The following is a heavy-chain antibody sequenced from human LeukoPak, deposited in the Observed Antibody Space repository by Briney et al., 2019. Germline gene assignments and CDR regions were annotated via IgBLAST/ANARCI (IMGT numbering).Heavy chain of an antibody. V-gene: IGHV3-21*01. CDR3: ARDQMVRGVIFDY. Sequence: GGSLRLSCAASGFTFSSYSMNWVRQAPGKGLEWVSSISSSCSYIYYADSVKGRFTISRDNAKNSLYLQMNSLRAEDTAVYYCARDQMVRGVIFDYWGQGTLVTVSS. J-gene: IGHJ4*02. D-gene: IGHD3-10*01. CDR1: GFTFSSYS. CDR2: ISSSCSYI.